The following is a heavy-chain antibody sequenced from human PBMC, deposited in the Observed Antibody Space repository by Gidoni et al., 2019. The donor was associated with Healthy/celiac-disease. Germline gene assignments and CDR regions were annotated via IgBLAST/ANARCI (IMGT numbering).Heavy chain of an antibody. V-gene: IGHV1-3*01. Sequence: QVQLVQSGAEVKKPGASVKVSCKASGYTFTSYAMHWVRQAPGQRREWMGWINAGNGNTKYSQKFQGRVTITRDTSASTAYMELSSLRSEDTAVYYCARDGEGIRLSYFQHWGQGTLVTVSS. J-gene: IGHJ1*01. CDR3: ARDGEGIRLSYFQH. CDR2: INAGNGNT. CDR1: GYTFTSYA. D-gene: IGHD3-10*01.